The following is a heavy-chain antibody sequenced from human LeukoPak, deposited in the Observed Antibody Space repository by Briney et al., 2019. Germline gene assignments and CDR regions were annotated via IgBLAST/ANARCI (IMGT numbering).Heavy chain of an antibody. CDR1: GGSFSGYY. J-gene: IGHJ4*02. V-gene: IGHV4-34*01. CDR3: ARGAAGTGAADY. Sequence: SETLSLTCAVYGGSFSGYYWSWIRQPPGKGLEWIGEINHSGSTNYNPSLKSRVTISVDTSKNQFSLRLSSVTAADTAVYFCARGAAGTGAADYWGQGTIVTVSS. CDR2: INHSGST. D-gene: IGHD6-13*01.